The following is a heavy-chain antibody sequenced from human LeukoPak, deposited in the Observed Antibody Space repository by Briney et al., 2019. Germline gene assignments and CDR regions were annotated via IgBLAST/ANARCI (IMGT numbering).Heavy chain of an antibody. CDR3: ARPGIAAAGDLNWFDP. J-gene: IGHJ5*02. CDR1: GGTFSSYA. V-gene: IGHV1-69*06. Sequence: SVKVSCKASGGTFSSYAISWVRQAPGQGLVWMGGIIPIFGTANYAQKFQGRVTITADKSTSTAYMELRSLRSDDTAVYYCARPGIAAAGDLNWFDPWGQGTLVTVSS. CDR2: IIPIFGTA. D-gene: IGHD6-13*01.